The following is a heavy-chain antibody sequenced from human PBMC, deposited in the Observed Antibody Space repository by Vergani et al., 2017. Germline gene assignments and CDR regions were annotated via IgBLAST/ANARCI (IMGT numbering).Heavy chain of an antibody. CDR3: ARSHEYGDKGVFDY. CDR1: GFTFSSYG. J-gene: IGHJ4*02. D-gene: IGHD4-17*01. CDR2: IWYDGSNK. Sequence: QVQLVESGGGVVQPGRSLRLSCAASGFTFSSYGMHWVRQAPGKGLEWVAVIWYDGSNKYYADSVKGRFTISRDNSKNTLYLQMNSLRAEDTAVYYCARSHEYGDKGVFDYWGQGTLVTVSS. V-gene: IGHV3-33*01.